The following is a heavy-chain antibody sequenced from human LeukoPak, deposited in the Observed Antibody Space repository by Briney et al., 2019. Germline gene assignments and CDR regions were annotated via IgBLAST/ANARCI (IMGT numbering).Heavy chain of an antibody. CDR3: AKYRSTSGYVDS. Sequence: SETLSLTCSVSGGSISNNYWSWFRQPPGKGLEWIGYIYYSGSTTYNPSLKSRVTISVDTSKTQFSLKLTSVTAADTAVYYCAKYRSTSGYVDSWGQGTLVTVSS. V-gene: IGHV4-59*08. D-gene: IGHD3-22*01. J-gene: IGHJ4*02. CDR2: IYYSGST. CDR1: GGSISNNY.